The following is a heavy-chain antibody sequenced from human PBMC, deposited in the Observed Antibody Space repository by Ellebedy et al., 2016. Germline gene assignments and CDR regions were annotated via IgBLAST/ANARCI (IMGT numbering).Heavy chain of an antibody. Sequence: SETLSLXCTVSGDSVTIYYWHWIRQAPGKGLEWIGYVHSSGATSYNPALRSRLSMSMDTSKNQFSLMLTSLTTADTAVYYCAREYSSFEHWGQGTLVTVSS. J-gene: IGHJ4*02. V-gene: IGHV4-59*02. CDR2: VHSSGAT. CDR3: AREYSSFEH. CDR1: GDSVTIYY. D-gene: IGHD2-21*01.